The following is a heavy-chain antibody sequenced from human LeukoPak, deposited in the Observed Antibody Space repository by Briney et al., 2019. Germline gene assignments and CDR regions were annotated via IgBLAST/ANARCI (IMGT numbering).Heavy chain of an antibody. V-gene: IGHV4-34*01. CDR1: GGSFSGYY. CDR2: INHSGST. D-gene: IGHD6-13*01. J-gene: IGHJ4*02. Sequence: SETPSLTCAVYGGSFSGYYWSWIRQPPGKGLEWIGEINHSGSTNYNPSLKSRVTISVDTSKNQFSLKLSSVTAADTAVYYCARAGYRAYYFDYWGQGTLVTVSS. CDR3: ARAGYRAYYFDY.